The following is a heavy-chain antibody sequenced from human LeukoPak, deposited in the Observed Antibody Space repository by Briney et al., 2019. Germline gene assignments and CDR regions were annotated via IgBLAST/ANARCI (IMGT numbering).Heavy chain of an antibody. J-gene: IGHJ4*02. D-gene: IGHD1-26*01. CDR1: GYTFTSYG. Sequence: ASVKVSCKASGYTFTSYGISWVRQAPGQGLEWMGWISAYNGNTNYAQKLQGRVTMTTDTSTSTAYMELRSLRSDDTAVYYCARVARHLMGATHFDYWGQGTLVTVSS. CDR3: ARVARHLMGATHFDY. CDR2: ISAYNGNT. V-gene: IGHV1-18*01.